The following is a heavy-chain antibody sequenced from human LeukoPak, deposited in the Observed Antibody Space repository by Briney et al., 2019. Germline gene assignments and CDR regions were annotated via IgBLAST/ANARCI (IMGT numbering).Heavy chain of an antibody. CDR3: ARGTDYYDSSGYPSYYFDY. CDR2: IYYSGST. J-gene: IGHJ4*02. Sequence: SETLSLTCTVSGGSVSSGSYYWSWIRQPPGKGLEWIGYIYYSGSTNYNPSLKSRVTISVDTSKNQFSLKLSSVTAADTAVYYCARGTDYYDSSGYPSYYFDYWGQGTLVTVSS. CDR1: GGSVSSGSYY. D-gene: IGHD3-22*01. V-gene: IGHV4-61*01.